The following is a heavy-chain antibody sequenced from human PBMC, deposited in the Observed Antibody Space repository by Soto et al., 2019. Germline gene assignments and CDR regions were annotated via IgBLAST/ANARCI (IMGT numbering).Heavy chain of an antibody. CDR3: ARGGSWYQDYYYYGMDV. D-gene: IGHD6-13*01. CDR2: IYPGDSDT. CDR1: GYSFTSYW. V-gene: IGHV5-51*01. Sequence: PGESLKISCKGSGYSFTSYWIGWVRQMPGKGLEWMGIIYPGDSDTRYNPSLKSRVTISVDTSKNQFSLKLSSVTAADTAVYYCARGGSWYQDYYYYGMDVWGQGTTVTVSS. J-gene: IGHJ6*02.